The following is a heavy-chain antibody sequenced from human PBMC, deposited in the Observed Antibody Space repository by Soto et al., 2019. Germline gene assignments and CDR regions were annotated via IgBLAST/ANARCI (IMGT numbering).Heavy chain of an antibody. J-gene: IGHJ3*01. CDR3: ARTSILAAAV. D-gene: IGHD6-25*01. CDR2: IKQDGSDK. V-gene: IGHV3-7*01. Sequence: EVQLVESGGGLVQPGGSLRLSCVASGFTFSSTWMSWVRQAPGKGPEWVANIKQDGSDKSHVDSVEGRFTISRDNAKNSMYLQMNSLRAEDTAVYYCARTSILAAAVWGQGTMVIVSS. CDR1: GFTFSSTW.